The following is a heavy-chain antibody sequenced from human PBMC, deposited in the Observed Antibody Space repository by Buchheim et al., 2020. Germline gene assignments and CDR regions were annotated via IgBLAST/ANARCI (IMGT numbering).Heavy chain of an antibody. V-gene: IGHV4-30-2*01. CDR1: GGSISRGGYY. CDR2: IYHSGST. D-gene: IGHD5-24*01. J-gene: IGHJ4*02. CDR3: ARGVFMEMATIGEFDY. Sequence: QLQLQESGSGLVKPSQTLSLTCAVSGGSISRGGYYWSWIRQPPGKGLEWIGYIYHSGSTYYNPSLKSRVTISVDRSKNQFSLKLSSVSAADTAVYYCARGVFMEMATIGEFDYWGQGTL.